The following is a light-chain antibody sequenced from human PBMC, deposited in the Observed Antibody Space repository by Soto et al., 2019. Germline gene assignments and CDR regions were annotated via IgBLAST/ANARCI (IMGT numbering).Light chain of an antibody. J-gene: IGKJ1*01. CDR2: GAS. V-gene: IGKV3-20*01. Sequence: EIVLTQSPGTLSLSPGERATLSCRASQSVSSSYLAWYQQKPGQAPRLLIYGASSRATGIPDRFSGSGSGTDYTRTISRLEPEDFAVYYCQQYGSSPWTFGQGTKVEIE. CDR1: QSVSSSY. CDR3: QQYGSSPWT.